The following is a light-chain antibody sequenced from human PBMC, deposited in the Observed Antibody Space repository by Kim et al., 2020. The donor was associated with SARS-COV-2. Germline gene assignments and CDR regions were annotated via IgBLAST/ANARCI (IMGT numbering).Light chain of an antibody. CDR2: DVS. CDR3: SSYTMSNTHV. Sequence: GQVISISFTVTNSDVGGYNYVSWYQQHPGNATKLMIYDVSNRPSGVSNRFSGPKSGNTASLTISGHKAEDEADYYCSSYTMSNTHVIGTGTKLTVL. CDR1: NSDVGGYNY. J-gene: IGLJ1*01. V-gene: IGLV2-14*03.